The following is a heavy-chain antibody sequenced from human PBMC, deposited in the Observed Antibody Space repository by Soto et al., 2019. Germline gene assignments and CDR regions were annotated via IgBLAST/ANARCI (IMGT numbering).Heavy chain of an antibody. CDR1: GYTFTNYP. Sequence: QVQLVQSGAEVTKPGASVKVSCRASGYTFTNYPIYWVRQAPGQRLEWMGWISAGNGDTRYSQRCRDRFTMTTDTSASTAYMELSSLRSEDTAMYYCARAEGLDDWGQGTLVTVSS. CDR2: ISAGNGDT. J-gene: IGHJ4*02. CDR3: ARAEGLDD. V-gene: IGHV1-3*01.